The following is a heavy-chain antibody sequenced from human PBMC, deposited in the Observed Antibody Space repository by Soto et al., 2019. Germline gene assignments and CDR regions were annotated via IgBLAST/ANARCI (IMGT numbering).Heavy chain of an antibody. CDR1: GFTFTSSA. J-gene: IGHJ4*02. V-gene: IGHV1-58*01. CDR2: IVVGSGNT. D-gene: IGHD1-1*01. CDR3: AADIGLQPYYFDY. Sequence: SVKVSCKASGFTFTSSAVQWVRQARGQRLEWIGWIVVGSGNTNYAQKFQERVTITRDMSTSTAYMELSSLRSEDTAVYYCAADIGLQPYYFDYWGQGTLVTVSS.